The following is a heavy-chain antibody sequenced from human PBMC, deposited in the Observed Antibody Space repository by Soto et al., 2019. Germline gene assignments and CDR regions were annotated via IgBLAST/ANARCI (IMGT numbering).Heavy chain of an antibody. V-gene: IGHV3-53*01. D-gene: IGHD5-12*01. CDR3: ARYGTMATMAFDI. Sequence: EVQLVESGGGLIQPGGSLRLSCTASGFTVSSSYLSWFRQAPGMGPEGASVIYSGGSTYYVDSVKGRSTISRANSKSTPDIQMNRLRAEDTAVYYCARYGTMATMAFDIWCQGRMVTVSS. CDR2: IYSGGST. J-gene: IGHJ3*02. CDR1: GFTVSSSY.